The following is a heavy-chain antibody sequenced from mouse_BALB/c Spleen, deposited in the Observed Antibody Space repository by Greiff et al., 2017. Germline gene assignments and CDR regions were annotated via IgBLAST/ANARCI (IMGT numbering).Heavy chain of an antibody. CDR2: ISSGSSTI. Sequence: EVQGVESGGGLVQPGGSRKLSCAASGFTFSSFGMHWVRQAPEKGLEWVAYISSGSSTIYYADTVKGRFTISRDNPKNTLFLQMTSLRSEDTAMYYCARSGGSGFADWGRGTLVTVSA. D-gene: IGHD3-1*01. CDR3: ARSGGSGFAD. J-gene: IGHJ3*01. CDR1: GFTFSSFG. V-gene: IGHV5-17*02.